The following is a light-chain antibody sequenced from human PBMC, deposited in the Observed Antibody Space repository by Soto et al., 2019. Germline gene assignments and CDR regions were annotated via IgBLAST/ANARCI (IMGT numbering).Light chain of an antibody. CDR2: DYN. CDR1: TSNIGNNY. J-gene: IGLJ1*01. Sequence: QSVLTQPPSVSGAPGQKVTISCSGSTSNIGNNYVSWYQHLPGAAPKLLIYDYNRRPSGIPDRFSGSRSGTLATLGITGLQTGDEADYYCATWDSSLRAYVFGAGTKVTVL. V-gene: IGLV1-51*01. CDR3: ATWDSSLRAYV.